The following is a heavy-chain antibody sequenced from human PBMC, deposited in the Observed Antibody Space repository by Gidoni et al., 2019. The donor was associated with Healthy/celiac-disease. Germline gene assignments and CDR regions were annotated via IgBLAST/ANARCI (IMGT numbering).Heavy chain of an antibody. J-gene: IGHJ5*02. CDR2: SYYSGST. D-gene: IGHD3-3*01. V-gene: IGHV4-59*01. Sequence: QVQLQESGPGLVKPSETLSLTCTVSGGSISRYYWSWIRQPPGKGLEWIGYSYYSGSTNYNPSLKSRVTISVDTSKNQFSLKLSSVTAADTAVYYCARGGLNDFWSGLRPAGAGNWFDPLGQGTLVTVSS. CDR1: GGSISRYY. CDR3: ARGGLNDFWSGLRPAGAGNWFDP.